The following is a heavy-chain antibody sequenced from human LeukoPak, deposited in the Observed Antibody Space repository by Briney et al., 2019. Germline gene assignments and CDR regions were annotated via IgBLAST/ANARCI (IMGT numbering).Heavy chain of an antibody. D-gene: IGHD3-16*02. CDR1: GFTFNNAW. CDR3: TTDYVWGTYRYFDY. Sequence: GGSLRLSCAAPGFTFNNAWMSWVRQAPGKGLEWVGRIKSKTHGGTTDYAAPVKGRFTISRDDSKNTLYLQMNSLKTEDTAVYYCTTDYVWGTYRYFDYWGQGTLVTVSS. J-gene: IGHJ4*02. V-gene: IGHV3-15*01. CDR2: IKSKTHGGTT.